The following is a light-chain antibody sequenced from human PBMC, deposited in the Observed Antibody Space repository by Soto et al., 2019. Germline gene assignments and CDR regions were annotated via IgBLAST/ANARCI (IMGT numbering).Light chain of an antibody. CDR3: ASWDDRLNGYV. CDR2: SGN. V-gene: IGLV1-44*01. CDR1: SSNIGSNP. Sequence: QSVLTQPPSASGTPGQRVTISCSGSSSNIGSNPVNWYHQLPGTAPKLLIYSGNQRPSGVPDRFSGSKSGTSASLAISGLQSEDGADYYCASWDDRLNGYVFGTGTKLTV. J-gene: IGLJ1*01.